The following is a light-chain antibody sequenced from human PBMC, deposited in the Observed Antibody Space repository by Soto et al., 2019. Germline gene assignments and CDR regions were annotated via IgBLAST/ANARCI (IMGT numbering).Light chain of an antibody. V-gene: IGLV2-14*01. CDR1: SGDIGSYNR. CDR2: EVT. J-gene: IGLJ1*01. CDR3: SSYTNINTRAGV. Sequence: QSALTQPASVSGSPGQSITISCIGTSGDIGSYNRVSWYQQHPGKAPKLIIYEVTDRPSGVSNRFSGSKSGNTASLTISGLQAEDEAEYYCSSYTNINTRAGVFGTGTKVTVL.